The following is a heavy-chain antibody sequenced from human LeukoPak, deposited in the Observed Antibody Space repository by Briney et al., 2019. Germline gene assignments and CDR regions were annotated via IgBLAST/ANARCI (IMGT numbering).Heavy chain of an antibody. D-gene: IGHD5-12*01. Sequence: SETLSLTCTVSGGSISSGSYYWGWIRQPPGKGLEWIGSIYYSGSTYYNPSLKSRVTISVDTSKNQFSLKLSSVTAADTAVYYCARPSGYDFDAFDIWGQGTMVTVSS. V-gene: IGHV4-39*01. CDR2: IYYSGST. CDR1: GGSISSGSYY. J-gene: IGHJ3*02. CDR3: ARPSGYDFDAFDI.